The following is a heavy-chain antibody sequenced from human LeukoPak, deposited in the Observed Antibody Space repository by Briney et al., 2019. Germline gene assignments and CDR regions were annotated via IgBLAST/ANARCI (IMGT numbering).Heavy chain of an antibody. CDR3: VRDFRSADY. J-gene: IGHJ4*02. CDR1: GFSFSTYC. Sequence: GGSLSLSCAASGFSFSTYCMHWVRQAPGKGPMWVSRICPDGTVTNYADSVKARFSISRDNARNTVYLQMNSLRAEDTAVYYCVRDFRSADYWGQGTLVTVSS. V-gene: IGHV3-74*01. CDR2: ICPDGTVT.